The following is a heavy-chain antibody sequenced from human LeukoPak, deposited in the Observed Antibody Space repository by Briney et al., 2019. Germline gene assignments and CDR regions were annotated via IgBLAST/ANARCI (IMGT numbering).Heavy chain of an antibody. J-gene: IGHJ4*02. CDR2: INPNSGGT. CDR3: ARDRSYYDSSGYCED. CDR1: GYTFTGYY. D-gene: IGHD3-22*01. V-gene: IGHV1-2*02. Sequence: VASVKVSCKATGYTFTGYYMHWVRQAPGQGLEWMGWINPNSGGTNYAQKFQGRVTMTRDTSISTAYMELSRLRSDDTAVYYCARDRSYYDSSGYCEDWGQGTLVTVSS.